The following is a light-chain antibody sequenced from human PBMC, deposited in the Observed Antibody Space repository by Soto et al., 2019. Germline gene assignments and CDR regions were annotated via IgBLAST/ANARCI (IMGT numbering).Light chain of an antibody. V-gene: IGLV2-14*03. CDR3: SSYTTSNTVV. Sequence: QSALTQPASVSGSPGQSIAISCTGTSSDVGGYNYVSWYQRHPGKTPKLIIYDVSNRPSGVSDRFSGSRSGNTASLTISGLRAEDEADYYCSSYTTSNTVVFGGGTKVTVL. CDR1: SSDVGGYNY. CDR2: DVS. J-gene: IGLJ3*02.